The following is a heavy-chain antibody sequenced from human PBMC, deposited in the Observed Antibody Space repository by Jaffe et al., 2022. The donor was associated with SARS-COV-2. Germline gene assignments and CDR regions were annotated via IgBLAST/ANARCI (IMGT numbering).Heavy chain of an antibody. J-gene: IGHJ6*02. CDR1: GFTFSSYS. CDR2: ISSSSSYI. V-gene: IGHV3-21*01. CDR3: ARDGPGGLRYGMDV. D-gene: IGHD4-17*01. Sequence: EVQLVESGGGLVKPGGSLRLSCAASGFTFSSYSMNWVRQAPGKGLEWVSSISSSSSYIYYADSVKGRFTISRDNAKNSLYLQMNSLRAEDTAVYYCARDGPGGLRYGMDVWGQGTTVTVSS.